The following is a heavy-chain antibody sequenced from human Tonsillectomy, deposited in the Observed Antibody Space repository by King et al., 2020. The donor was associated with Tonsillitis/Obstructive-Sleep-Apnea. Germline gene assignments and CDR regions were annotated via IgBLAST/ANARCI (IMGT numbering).Heavy chain of an antibody. D-gene: IGHD1-26*01. V-gene: IGHV1-45*02. CDR3: ARSRSGSPDDAFDI. CDR1: GYTFTYRY. J-gene: IGHJ3*02. Sequence: MQLVQSGAEVKKTGSSVKVFCKASGYTFTYRYLHWVRQAPGQALEWRGWLTPFNGNTNYAQKFQDRGTITRDRSMSTAYMELSSLRSEDTAMYYCARSRSGSPDDAFDIWGQGTMVTVSS. CDR2: LTPFNGNT.